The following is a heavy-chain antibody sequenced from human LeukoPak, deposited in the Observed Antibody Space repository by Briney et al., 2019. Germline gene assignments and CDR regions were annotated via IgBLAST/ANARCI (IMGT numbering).Heavy chain of an antibody. CDR2: IYTSGST. CDR1: GGSSSSYY. Sequence: SETLSLTCTVSGGSSSSYYWSWIRQPAGKGLEWIGRIYTSGSTNYNPSLKSRVTMSVDTSKNQFSLKLRSVTAADTAVYYCARDPGYYGSGSRGAFDYWGQGTLVTVSS. J-gene: IGHJ4*02. D-gene: IGHD3-10*01. CDR3: ARDPGYYGSGSRGAFDY. V-gene: IGHV4-4*07.